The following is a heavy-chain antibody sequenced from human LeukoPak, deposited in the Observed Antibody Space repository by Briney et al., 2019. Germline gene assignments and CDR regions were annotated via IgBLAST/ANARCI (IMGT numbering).Heavy chain of an antibody. CDR2: ISSSSSYI. CDR1: GFTFSSYS. D-gene: IGHD3-22*01. V-gene: IGHV3-21*01. CDR3: ARGAYYYDSSGYPFADY. J-gene: IGHJ4*02. Sequence: GGSLRLSCAASGFTFSSYSMNWVRQAPGKGLEWVSSISSSSSYIYYADSVKGRFTISRDNAKNSLYLQMNSLRAGDTAVYYCARGAYYYDSSGYPFADYWGQGTLVTVSS.